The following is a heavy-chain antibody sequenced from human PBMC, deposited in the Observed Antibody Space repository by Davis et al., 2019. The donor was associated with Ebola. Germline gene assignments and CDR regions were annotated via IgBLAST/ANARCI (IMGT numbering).Heavy chain of an antibody. CDR1: GFTFSSYW. Sequence: PGGSLRLSCAASGFTFSSYWMHWVRQAPGKGLVWVSRTNSDGSITSYADSVKGRFTISRDNAKNTLYLQMNNLRVEDTAVYYCAKEDYSSSSRSDHSYFFGMDVWGQGTTVSVSS. D-gene: IGHD6-6*01. CDR3: AKEDYSSSSRSDHSYFFGMDV. J-gene: IGHJ6*02. CDR2: TNSDGSIT. V-gene: IGHV3-74*01.